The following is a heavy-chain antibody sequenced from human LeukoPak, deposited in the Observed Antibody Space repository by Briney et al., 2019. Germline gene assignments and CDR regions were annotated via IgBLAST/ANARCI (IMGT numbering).Heavy chain of an antibody. CDR3: ARGMATTY. CDR1: VFTFSSYS. Sequence: GGCLRLSCAASVFTFSSYSMHWVRQAPGKGLEWVAVISYDGSNKYYADSVKGRFTISRDNSKNTLYLQMNSLRAEDTAVYYCARGMATTYWGQGTLVTVSS. V-gene: IGHV3-30-3*01. D-gene: IGHD1-1*01. J-gene: IGHJ4*02. CDR2: ISYDGSNK.